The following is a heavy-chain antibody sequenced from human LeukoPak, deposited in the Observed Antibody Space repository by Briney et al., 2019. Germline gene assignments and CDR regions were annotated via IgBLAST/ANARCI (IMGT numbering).Heavy chain of an antibody. CDR1: GFTFSHAW. CDR2: IKSERHGGTR. J-gene: IGHJ6*02. Sequence: PGGSLRLSCAGSGFTFSHAWMNWVRQAPGKGLEWVGRIKSERHGGTRDYAAPGQVRFTISRDDSINTVYLQMNRLKTEDTAVYYCIADLDNRCYSMDVWGQGTTVNVSS. CDR3: IADLDNRCYSMDV. V-gene: IGHV3-15*01. D-gene: IGHD1-1*01.